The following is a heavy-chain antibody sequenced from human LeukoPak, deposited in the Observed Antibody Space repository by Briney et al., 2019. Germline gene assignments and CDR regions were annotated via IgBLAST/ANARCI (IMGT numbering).Heavy chain of an antibody. D-gene: IGHD3-10*01. Sequence: PGGSLRLSCAASGFTVSSNYMSWVRQAPGKGLEWVSVIYSGGSTYYADSVKGRFTISRDNSKNTLYLQMNSLRAEDTAVYYCARDWFGPPENWFDPWGQGTLVTVSS. J-gene: IGHJ5*02. CDR1: GFTVSSNY. V-gene: IGHV3-66*01. CDR2: IYSGGST. CDR3: ARDWFGPPENWFDP.